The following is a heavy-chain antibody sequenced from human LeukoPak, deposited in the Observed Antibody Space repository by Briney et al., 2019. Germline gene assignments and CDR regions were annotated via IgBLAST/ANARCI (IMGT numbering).Heavy chain of an antibody. J-gene: IGHJ4*02. D-gene: IGHD5-18*01. Sequence: GCSLRLSCPASRFTLQHYAMHWLRQAPGKGLEWVSLISLDGGRTYYADSVNGRFSISRDNRKNSLYLQMNSLRAEDTALYYCAKTKAWSSWIQPPCYWGQGTLVTVSS. CDR2: ISLDGGRT. CDR3: AKTKAWSSWIQPPCY. V-gene: IGHV3-43D*03. CDR1: RFTLQHYA.